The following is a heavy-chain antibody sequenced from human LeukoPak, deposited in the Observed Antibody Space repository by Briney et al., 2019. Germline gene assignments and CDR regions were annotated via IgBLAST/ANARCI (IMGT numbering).Heavy chain of an antibody. D-gene: IGHD2-15*01. V-gene: IGHV5-51*01. CDR3: ARLMRYCSGGSCYSHYYYMDV. CDR2: IYPGDSDT. Sequence: GESLKISWKGSGYSFTSYRIGWVRQMPGKGLEWMGIIYPGDSDTRYSPSFQGQVTISADKSISTAYLQWRSLKASDTAMYYCARLMRYCSGGSCYSHYYYMDVWGKGTTVTISS. J-gene: IGHJ6*03. CDR1: GYSFTSYR.